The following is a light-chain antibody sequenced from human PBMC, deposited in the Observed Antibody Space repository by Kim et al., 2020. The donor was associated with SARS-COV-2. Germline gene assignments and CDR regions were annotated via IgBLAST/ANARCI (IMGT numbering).Light chain of an antibody. V-gene: IGLV2-14*03. CDR2: DVN. CDR3: SSFTTRSTLV. CDR1: SSNIGSYNY. J-gene: IGLJ3*02. Sequence: GQAISIPCTGTSSNIGSYNYVSWHQQHPGKAPKLMIYDVNKRPSGISSRFSGSKSGSTASLTISGLQAEDEADYYCSSFTTRSTLVFGGGTKVTVL.